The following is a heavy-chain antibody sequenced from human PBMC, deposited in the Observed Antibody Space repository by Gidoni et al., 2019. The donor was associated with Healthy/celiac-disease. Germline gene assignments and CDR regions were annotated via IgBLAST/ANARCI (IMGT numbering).Heavy chain of an antibody. CDR3: ARKGTTVTLFDY. CDR2: ISSSSSYI. V-gene: IGHV3-21*01. D-gene: IGHD4-17*01. Sequence: EVQLVESGGGLVKPGGSLRLSCAASGFTFSSYSMNWVRQAPGKGLEWVSSISSSSSYIYYADSVKGRFTISRDNAKNSLYLQMNSLRAEDTAVYYCARKGTTVTLFDYWGQGTLVTVSS. J-gene: IGHJ4*02. CDR1: GFTFSSYS.